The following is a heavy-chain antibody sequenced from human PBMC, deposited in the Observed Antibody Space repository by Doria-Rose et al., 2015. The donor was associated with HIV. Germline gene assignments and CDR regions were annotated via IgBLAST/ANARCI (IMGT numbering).Heavy chain of an antibody. CDR2: INPRGGST. V-gene: IGHV1-46*01. J-gene: IGHJ5*02. D-gene: IGHD2-21*02. CDR3: AREAGTADWFDP. Sequence: VRQAPGQGLEWMGIINPRGGSTSYAQKFQGRVTMTRDTSTSTVYMELRSLRSEDTAMYYCAREAGTADWFDPWGQGTLVIVSS.